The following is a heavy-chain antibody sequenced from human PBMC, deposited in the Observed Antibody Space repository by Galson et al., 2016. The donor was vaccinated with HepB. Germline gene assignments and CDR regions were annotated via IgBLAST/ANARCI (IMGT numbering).Heavy chain of an antibody. J-gene: IGHJ6*02. CDR1: GDSVTSNSAA. CDR3: ARLSAGGTNGVDV. D-gene: IGHD1-1*01. Sequence: CAISGDSVTSNSAAWNWIRQSPSRGLEWLGRTYYRSKWYNDYAVSVKSRITFNPDTSKNQFSLQLNSVTPEDTATYYCARLSAGGTNGVDVWGQGTTVIVSS. CDR2: TYYRSKWYN. V-gene: IGHV6-1*01.